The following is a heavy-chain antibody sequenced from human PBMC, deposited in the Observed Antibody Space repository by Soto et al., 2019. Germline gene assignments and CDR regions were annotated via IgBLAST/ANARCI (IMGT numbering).Heavy chain of an antibody. V-gene: IGHV4-59*01. CDR2: IYYSGST. D-gene: IGHD2-2*01. CDR3: ARGAGYCSSTSCPRRGYYYYYMDV. J-gene: IGHJ6*03. Sequence: SETLSLTCTVSGGSISSYYWSWIRQPPGKGLEWIGYIYYSGSTNYNPSLKSRVTISVDTSKNQFSLKLSSVTAADTAVYYCARGAGYCSSTSCPRRGYYYYYMDVWGKGTTVTVSS. CDR1: GGSISSYY.